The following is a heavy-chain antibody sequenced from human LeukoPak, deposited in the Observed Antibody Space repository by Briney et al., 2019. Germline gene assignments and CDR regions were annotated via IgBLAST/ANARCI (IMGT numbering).Heavy chain of an antibody. J-gene: IGHJ3*02. CDR2: ISAYNGNT. CDR1: GYTFTSYG. D-gene: IGHD2-15*01. V-gene: IGHV1-18*01. CDR3: VRSGYCYGGTCHSGAFDI. Sequence: ASVKVSCKASGYTFTSYGISWVRQAPGQGLEWMGWISAYNGNTNFAQKLQGRIIMTTDTSTTTAYMELRSLRSDDTAVYYCVRSGYCYGGTCHSGAFDIWGQGTVVTVSS.